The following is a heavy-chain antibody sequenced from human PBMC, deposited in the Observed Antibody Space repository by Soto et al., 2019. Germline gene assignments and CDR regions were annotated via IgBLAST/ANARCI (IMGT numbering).Heavy chain of an antibody. D-gene: IGHD5-12*01. CDR3: ARAQGSGYPGDGAFDI. CDR2: ISSSSSYI. CDR1: GFTFSTYS. V-gene: IGHV3-21*01. J-gene: IGHJ3*02. Sequence: EVQLVESGGGLVKPGGSLRLSCAASGFTFSTYSMNWVRQAPGKGLEWVSSISSSSSYIYYADSVKGRFTISRDNAKKSLYLQMTSLRVEDAAVYYCARAQGSGYPGDGAFDIWGQGTMVTVSS.